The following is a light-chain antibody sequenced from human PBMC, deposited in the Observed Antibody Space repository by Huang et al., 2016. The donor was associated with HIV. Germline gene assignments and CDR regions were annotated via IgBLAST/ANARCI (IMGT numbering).Light chain of an antibody. CDR2: DAS. CDR1: QDITNY. V-gene: IGKV1-33*01. J-gene: IGKJ3*01. Sequence: DIQMTQSPSSLSTSVGDRVTITCQASQDITNYLNWYQHKPGKAPKLQIDDASNLETGVPSRFSGSGSGTDFTFTITSLQPEDIATYYCQQYDNLPFTFGPGTKVDIK. CDR3: QQYDNLPFT.